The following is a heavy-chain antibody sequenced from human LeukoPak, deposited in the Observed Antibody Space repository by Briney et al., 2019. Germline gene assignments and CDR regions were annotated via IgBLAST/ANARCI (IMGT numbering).Heavy chain of an antibody. CDR1: GGSISSSSHY. CDR2: MYYSGST. Sequence: SETLSLTCTVSGGSISSSSHYWGWIRQPPGKGLEWIGSMYYSGSTYYNPSLKSRVTISVDTSKDQFSLKVSSVTAADTAVYYCARAQSNQMATKIWGQGTLVTVSS. D-gene: IGHD5-24*01. J-gene: IGHJ4*02. CDR3: ARAQSNQMATKI. V-gene: IGHV4-39*07.